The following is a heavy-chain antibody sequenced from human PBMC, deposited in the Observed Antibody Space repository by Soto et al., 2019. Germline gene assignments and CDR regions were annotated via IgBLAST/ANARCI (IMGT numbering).Heavy chain of an antibody. V-gene: IGHV1-69*13. J-gene: IGHJ4*02. Sequence: SVNVSCKASGGTFSSYAISWVRQAPGQGLEWMGGIIPIFGTANYAQKFQGRVTITADESTSTAYMELSSLRSEDTAVYYCASSYCSGGSCYRFDYWGQGTLVSVS. CDR2: IIPIFGTA. CDR3: ASSYCSGGSCYRFDY. D-gene: IGHD2-15*01. CDR1: GGTFSSYA.